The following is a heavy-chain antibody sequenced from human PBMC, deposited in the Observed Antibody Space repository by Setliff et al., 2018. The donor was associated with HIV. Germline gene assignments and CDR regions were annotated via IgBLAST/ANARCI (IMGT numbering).Heavy chain of an antibody. CDR3: ARVQMAYAAFDV. CDR1: GGSTSTYY. CDR2: IYFTGSS. J-gene: IGHJ3*01. Sequence: SETLSLTCTVSGGSTSTYYWSWIRQPPGKGLEWIGSIYFTGSSDNNPSLKSRVTLSVDTSKHQFSLKLSFVTAADTAVYYCARVQMAYAAFDVWGQGTMVTVSS. D-gene: IGHD4-17*01. V-gene: IGHV4-59*01.